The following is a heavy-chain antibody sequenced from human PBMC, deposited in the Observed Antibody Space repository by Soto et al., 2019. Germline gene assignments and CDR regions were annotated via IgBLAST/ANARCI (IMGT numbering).Heavy chain of an antibody. Sequence: QVQLQESGPGLVKPSGTLSLTCAVSGGSISSSNWWSWVRQPPGKGLEWIGEIYHSGSTNYNPSLTSRVTISVDKSKYQFSLQLSSVTAAATAVYYCARVSGSYYYGMDVWRQGTTGSVSS. CDR1: GGSISSSNW. J-gene: IGHJ6*02. D-gene: IGHD1-26*01. CDR3: ARVSGSYYYGMDV. CDR2: IYHSGST. V-gene: IGHV4-4*02.